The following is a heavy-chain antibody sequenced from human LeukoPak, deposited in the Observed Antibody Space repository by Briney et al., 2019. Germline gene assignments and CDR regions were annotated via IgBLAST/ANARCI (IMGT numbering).Heavy chain of an antibody. CDR2: IYHSGST. J-gene: IGHJ5*02. D-gene: IGHD2-2*01. Sequence: SGTPSLTCAVSGGSISSSNWWSWVRQPPGKGLEWIGEIYHSGSTNYNPSLKSRVTISVDKSKNQFSLKLSSVTAADTAVYYCARGYIVVVPAAISRWFDPWGQGTLVTVSS. CDR1: GGSISSSNW. V-gene: IGHV4-4*02. CDR3: ARGYIVVVPAAISRWFDP.